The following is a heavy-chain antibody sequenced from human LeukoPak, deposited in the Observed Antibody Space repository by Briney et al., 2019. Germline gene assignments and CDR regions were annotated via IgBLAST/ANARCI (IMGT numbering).Heavy chain of an antibody. CDR1: GGSISNYY. CDR3: ARTHSSSWPHYYYYYYGMDV. Sequence: SETLSLTCTVSGGSISNYYWSWIRQPPGKGLEWIGYIYYSGSTNYNPSLKSRVTMSVDTSENQFSLKLSSVTAADTAVYYCARTHSSSWPHYYYYYYGMDVWGQGTTVTVSS. J-gene: IGHJ6*02. D-gene: IGHD6-13*01. V-gene: IGHV4-59*12. CDR2: IYYSGST.